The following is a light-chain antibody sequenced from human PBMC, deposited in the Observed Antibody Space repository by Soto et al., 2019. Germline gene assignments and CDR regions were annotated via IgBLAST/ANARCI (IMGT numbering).Light chain of an antibody. J-gene: IGKJ5*01. CDR1: QDIDNS. CDR2: AVS. V-gene: IGKV1-33*01. CDR3: QQHDGRPTMT. Sequence: IQLTQSPSSLSASVGETVTITCRASQDIDNSLNWYQHKPGKAPKLLVYAVSFLETGVPSRFSGRGSGTVFSLTINSLQSDDFATYYCQQHDGRPTMTFGQGTWLDSK.